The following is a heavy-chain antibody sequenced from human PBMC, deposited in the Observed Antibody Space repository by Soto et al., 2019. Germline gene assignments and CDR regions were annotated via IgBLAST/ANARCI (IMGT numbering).Heavy chain of an antibody. V-gene: IGHV5-51*01. CDR3: ARYCSGGSCRYYYGMDV. CDR1: GYSFTSYW. Sequence: GESLKISCKGSGYSFTSYWIGWVRQMPGKGLEWMGIIYPGDSDTRYSPSFQGQVTISADKSISTAYLQWSSLKASDTAMYHCARYCSGGSCRYYYGMDVWGQGTTVTVSS. CDR2: IYPGDSDT. D-gene: IGHD2-15*01. J-gene: IGHJ6*02.